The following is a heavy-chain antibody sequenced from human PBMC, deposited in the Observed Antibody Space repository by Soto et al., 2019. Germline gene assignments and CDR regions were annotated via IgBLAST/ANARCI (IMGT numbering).Heavy chain of an antibody. V-gene: IGHV3-23*01. Sequence: EVQLLESGGGLVQPGGSLRLSCAASGVTFRNFAVSWVRQAPGQGIEWVSGIGGSGSSANYADSVKGRFTVSRDDSKRTLYLHMSGLRVEGTALYSCEKYAVAYTGAWGWFDLWGQGTLVTVSS. CDR2: IGGSGSSA. J-gene: IGHJ5*02. CDR1: GVTFRNFA. CDR3: EKYAVAYTGAWGWFDL. D-gene: IGHD3-16*01.